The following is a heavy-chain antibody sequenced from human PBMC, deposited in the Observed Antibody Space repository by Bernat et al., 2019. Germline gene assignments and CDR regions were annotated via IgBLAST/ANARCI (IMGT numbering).Heavy chain of an antibody. J-gene: IGHJ4*02. D-gene: IGHD6-25*01. CDR2: VSSDGHTK. V-gene: IGHV3-30*18. CDR3: VKEGHSRGYGAYFDS. Sequence: QVQLVESGGGVVQPGRSLRLSCVASGFSFSTYGIQWVRQAPGKGLEWVAVVSSDGHTKIYVDSVKGRFAISRDNSKNTLYLQMNSLRVEDTAVYYCVKEGHSRGYGAYFDSWGQGALVTVSS. CDR1: GFSFSTYG.